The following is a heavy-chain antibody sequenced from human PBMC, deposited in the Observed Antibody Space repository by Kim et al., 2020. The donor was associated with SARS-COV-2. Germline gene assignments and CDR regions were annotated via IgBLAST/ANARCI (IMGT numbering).Heavy chain of an antibody. Sequence: ASVKVSCKASGYTFTSYYMHWVRQAPGQGLEWMGNINPSGGSTSYAQKFQGRVTMTRDTSTSTVYMELSSLRSEDTAVYYCARDPMTTVEKGGDGMDVWGQGTTVTVSS. D-gene: IGHD4-17*01. CDR3: ARDPMTTVEKGGDGMDV. CDR1: GYTFTSYY. J-gene: IGHJ6*02. V-gene: IGHV1-46*01. CDR2: INPSGGST.